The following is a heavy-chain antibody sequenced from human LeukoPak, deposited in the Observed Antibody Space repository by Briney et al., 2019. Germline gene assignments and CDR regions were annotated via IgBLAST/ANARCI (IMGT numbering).Heavy chain of an antibody. CDR2: ISYDGSDK. CDR3: ARDRCTNGVCYTFAY. D-gene: IGHD2-8*01. V-gene: IGHV3-30*04. J-gene: IGHJ4*02. CDR1: GFTFSSYP. Sequence: GGSLRLSCAASGFTFSSYPMHWVRQAPGKGLEWVAVISYDGSDKYYADSVKGRFTISRDNAKNSLYLQMNNLRAEDTAVYYCARDRCTNGVCYTFAYWGQGTLVTVSS.